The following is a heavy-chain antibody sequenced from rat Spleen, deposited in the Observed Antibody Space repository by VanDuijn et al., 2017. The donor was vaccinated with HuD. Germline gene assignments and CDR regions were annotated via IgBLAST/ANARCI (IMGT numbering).Heavy chain of an antibody. CDR2: ISTAGGTT. CDR3: TRRNNYGYYFDY. J-gene: IGHJ2*01. Sequence: EVQLVESGGGLVQPGGSLKLFCAASGFTFTFHDMAWVRQAPMQGLEWVASISTAGGTTFYRDSVKGRFTISRDNAKNTLYLQMDSLRSEDTATYYCTRRNNYGYYFDYWGQGVMVTVSS. V-gene: IGHV5S13*01. D-gene: IGHD1-11*01. CDR1: GFTFTFHD.